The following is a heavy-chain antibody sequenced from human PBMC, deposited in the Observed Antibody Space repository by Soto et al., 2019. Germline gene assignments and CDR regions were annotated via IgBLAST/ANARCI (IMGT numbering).Heavy chain of an antibody. D-gene: IGHD5-12*01. J-gene: IGHJ4*02. CDR2: IYYSGST. V-gene: IGHV4-59*01. CDR1: GGSISSYY. Sequence: SETLSLTCTVSGGSISSYYWSWIRQPPGKGLEWIGYIYYSGSTNYNPSLKGRVTISVDTSKNQFSLKLSSVTAADTAVYYCARVIDDIVATTHSGFDYWGQGTLVTVSS. CDR3: ARVIDDIVATTHSGFDY.